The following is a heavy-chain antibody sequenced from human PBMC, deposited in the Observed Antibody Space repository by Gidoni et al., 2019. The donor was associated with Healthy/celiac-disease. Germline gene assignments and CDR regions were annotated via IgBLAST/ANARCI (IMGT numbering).Heavy chain of an antibody. J-gene: IGHJ4*02. CDR3: ARESIVGGIFDY. V-gene: IGHV3-21*06. CDR2: VSSSSSYI. D-gene: IGHD1-26*01. CDR1: GFAFSSYS. Sequence: EVQLVESGGGLVKPGGSLRLSCAASGFAFSSYSRNWVRQAPGKGLEWGSSVSSSSSYIYYADSVKGRLTISRDNAKNSLYLQMDNMRAEDKDGYYYARESIVGGIFDYWGQGALVNVSS.